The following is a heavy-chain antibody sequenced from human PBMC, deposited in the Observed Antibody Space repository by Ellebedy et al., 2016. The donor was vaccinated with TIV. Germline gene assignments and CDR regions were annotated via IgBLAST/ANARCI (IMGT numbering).Heavy chain of an antibody. D-gene: IGHD6-6*01. Sequence: SGPTLVXPTETLTLTCTVSGFSLSNTRMGVNWIRQPPGKALEWLAHILSTDEKSYNTSLKSRLTISKDTSKSQVVLTMTNMDPVDTATYYCARSRSDGSSGYYYYGMDVWGQGTTVTVSS. CDR1: GFSLSNTRMG. CDR2: ILSTDEK. V-gene: IGHV2-26*01. J-gene: IGHJ6*02. CDR3: ARSRSDGSSGYYYYGMDV.